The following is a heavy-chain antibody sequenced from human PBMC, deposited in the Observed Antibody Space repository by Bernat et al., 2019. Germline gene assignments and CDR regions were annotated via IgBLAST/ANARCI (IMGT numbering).Heavy chain of an antibody. CDR3: ARGAGDYWYFDL. D-gene: IGHD7-27*01. V-gene: IGHV3-13*04. CDR2: IGTAGDT. CDR1: GFPFSSYD. J-gene: IGHJ2*01. Sequence: EVQLVESGGGLVQPGGSLRLSCAASGFPFSSYDMHWVRQATGKGLEWVSAIGTAGDTYYPGSVKGRFTISRENAKNSLYLQMNSLRAGDTAVYYCARGAGDYWYFDLWGRGTLVTVSS.